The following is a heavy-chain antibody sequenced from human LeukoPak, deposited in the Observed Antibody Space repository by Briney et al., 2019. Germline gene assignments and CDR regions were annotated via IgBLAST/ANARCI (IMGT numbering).Heavy chain of an antibody. Sequence: GSSVKVSCKASGGTFSSYAISWVRQAPGQGLEWMGRIIPILGIANYAQKFQGRVTITADKSTSTAYMELSSLRSEDTAVYYCARRACSSTNCRPAEYYYYGMDVWGQGTTVTVSS. CDR2: IIPILGIA. V-gene: IGHV1-69*04. J-gene: IGHJ6*02. CDR3: ARRACSSTNCRPAEYYYYGMDV. CDR1: GGTFSSYA. D-gene: IGHD2-2*01.